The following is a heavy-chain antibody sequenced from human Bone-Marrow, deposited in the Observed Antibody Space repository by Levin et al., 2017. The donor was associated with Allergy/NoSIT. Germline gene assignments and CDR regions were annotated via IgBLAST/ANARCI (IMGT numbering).Heavy chain of an antibody. CDR1: GFSFWHYT. CDR3: ARDPARGYFDSSGYSGDH. D-gene: IGHD3-22*01. V-gene: IGHV3-48*02. CDR2: ISSSGDST. Sequence: GGSLRLSCAASGFSFWHYTMNWVRQAPGKGLEWVSCISSSGDSTYYADSVKGRFTISRDNAKNSLYLQLNRLRDEDTALYYCARDPARGYFDSSGYSGDHWGQGTLVTVSS. J-gene: IGHJ4*02.